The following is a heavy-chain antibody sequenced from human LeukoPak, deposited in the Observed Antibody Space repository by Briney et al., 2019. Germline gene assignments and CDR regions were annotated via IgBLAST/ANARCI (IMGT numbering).Heavy chain of an antibody. CDR1: GDSVSSNTAA. D-gene: IGHD6-19*01. Sequence: SQTLSLTCAISGDSVSSNTAAWNWIRQSPSRGLEWLGSTYYRSKWYNDYSVYAVSVKSRITINPDTSKNQFSLQLNSVTPEDTAVYYCAREVAGTLAFDYWGQGILVTVSS. CDR2: TYYRSKWYN. V-gene: IGHV6-1*01. J-gene: IGHJ4*02. CDR3: AREVAGTLAFDY.